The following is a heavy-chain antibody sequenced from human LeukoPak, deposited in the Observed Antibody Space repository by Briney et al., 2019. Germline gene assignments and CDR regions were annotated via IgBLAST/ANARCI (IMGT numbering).Heavy chain of an antibody. CDR1: GYTFTSYY. CDR2: INPSGGST. D-gene: IGHD5-12*01. CDR3: ARETSLATIPYDY. Sequence: ASVKVFCKASGYTFTSYYMHWVRQAPGQGLEWMGIINPSGGSTSYAQKFQGRVTMTRDMSTSTVYMELSSLRSEDTAVYYCARETSLATIPYDYWGQGTLVTVSS. V-gene: IGHV1-46*01. J-gene: IGHJ4*02.